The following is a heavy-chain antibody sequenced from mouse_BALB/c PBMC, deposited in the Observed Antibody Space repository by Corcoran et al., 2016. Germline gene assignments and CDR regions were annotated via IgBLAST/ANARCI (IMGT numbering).Heavy chain of an antibody. CDR2: INPNNGGT. J-gene: IGHJ4*01. CDR1: GYTFTEYT. CDR3: AGTYYRYDERNSMDY. Sequence: EVQLQQSGPELVKPGASVKISCKTSGYTFTEYTMHWVKQSHGKSLEWIGGINPNNGGTSYNQKFKGKATLTVDKSSSTAYVELRSLTSEDSAVYYCAGTYYRYDERNSMDYWGQGTSVTVSS. D-gene: IGHD2-14*01. V-gene: IGHV1-18*01.